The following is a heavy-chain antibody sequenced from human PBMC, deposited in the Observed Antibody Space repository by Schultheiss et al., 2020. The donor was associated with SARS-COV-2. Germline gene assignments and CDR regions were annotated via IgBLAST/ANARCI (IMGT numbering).Heavy chain of an antibody. D-gene: IGHD1-1*01. Sequence: SLKISCAASGFTFSSYAMHWVRQAPGKGLEWVAVISYDGSNKYYADSVKGRFTISRDNSKNTLYLQMNSLRAEDTAVYYCARETAPGDYWGQGTLVTVSS. CDR2: ISYDGSNK. CDR1: GFTFSSYA. CDR3: ARETAPGDY. V-gene: IGHV3-30*01. J-gene: IGHJ4*02.